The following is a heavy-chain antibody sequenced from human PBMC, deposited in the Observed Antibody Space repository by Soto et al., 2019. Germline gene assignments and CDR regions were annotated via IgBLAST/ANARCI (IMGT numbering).Heavy chain of an antibody. D-gene: IGHD3-16*01. V-gene: IGHV4-59*01. CDR3: ARGGTFRTFDY. CDR2: IYYSGNT. J-gene: IGHJ4*02. Sequence: QVQLQESGPGLVKPSETLSLTCTVSGGSINNYYWSWIRQPPGKGLEWIGYIYYSGNTNYNPSLKSQVTISVDTSENQFSLKLASATAADTAVYYCARGGTFRTFDYWGQGTLVTVSS. CDR1: GGSINNYY.